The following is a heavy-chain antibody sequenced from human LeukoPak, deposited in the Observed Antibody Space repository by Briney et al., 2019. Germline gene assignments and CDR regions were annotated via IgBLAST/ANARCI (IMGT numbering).Heavy chain of an antibody. V-gene: IGHV1-8*02. Sequence: EASVKVSCKASGGTFSSYAISWVRQATGQGLEWMGWMNPNSGNTGYAQKFQGRVTMTRNTSISTAYMELSSLRSEDTAVYYCARGGRVLRYFDWSQPYWYFDLWGRGTLVTVSS. CDR2: MNPNSGNT. J-gene: IGHJ2*01. CDR3: ARGGRVLRYFDWSQPYWYFDL. D-gene: IGHD3-9*01. CDR1: GGTFSSYA.